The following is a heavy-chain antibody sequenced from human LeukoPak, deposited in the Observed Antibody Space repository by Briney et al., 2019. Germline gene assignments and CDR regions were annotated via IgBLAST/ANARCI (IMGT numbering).Heavy chain of an antibody. CDR1: GRSFSGYY. CDR2: INHSGST. Sequence: PSETLSLTCAVYGRSFSGYYWSWIRQPPGKGLEGIGEINHSGSTNYNPSLKSRVTISVDTSKNQFSLKLSSVTAADTAVYYCARGRRIAAAGNSFFDYWGQGTLVTVSS. D-gene: IGHD6-13*01. J-gene: IGHJ4*02. V-gene: IGHV4-34*01. CDR3: ARGRRIAAAGNSFFDY.